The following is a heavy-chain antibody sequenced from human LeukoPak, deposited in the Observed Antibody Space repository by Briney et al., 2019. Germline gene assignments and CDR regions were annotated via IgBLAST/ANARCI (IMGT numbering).Heavy chain of an antibody. D-gene: IGHD6-13*01. V-gene: IGHV3-53*04. CDR1: GFTVSSSY. CDR2: IYSGGGT. CDR3: ARDGAAAAISDVDYYGTDV. Sequence: GGSLRLSCAASGFTVSSSYMSWVRQAPGEGLEWVSVIYSGGGTYYADSMKCRFTISRHNSKNTLYSKMNSLRAEDTAVYYCARDGAAAAISDVDYYGTDVWGQGTTVTVSS. J-gene: IGHJ6*02.